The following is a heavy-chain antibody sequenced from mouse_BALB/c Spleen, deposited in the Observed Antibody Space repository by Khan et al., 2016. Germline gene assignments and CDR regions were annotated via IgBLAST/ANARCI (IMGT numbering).Heavy chain of an antibody. J-gene: IGHJ2*01. CDR1: GDSITSGY. D-gene: IGHD3-2*01. CDR3: ASYDSSGSFFDY. Sequence: EVQLQESGPSLVKPSQTLSLTCSVTGDSITSGYWNWIRKFPGNKLEYMGYINYSGSTYYNPSLKSRISITRDTSKNQFYLQLNSVTTEDTATDYCASYDSSGSFFDYWGQGTTLTVSS. V-gene: IGHV3-8*02. CDR2: INYSGST.